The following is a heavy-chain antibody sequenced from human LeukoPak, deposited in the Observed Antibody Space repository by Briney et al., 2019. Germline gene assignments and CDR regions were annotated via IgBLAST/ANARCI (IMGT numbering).Heavy chain of an antibody. D-gene: IGHD2-2*01. CDR3: AKGADFTSHSDY. CDR2: ISGSGGSA. V-gene: IGHV3-23*01. J-gene: IGHJ4*02. CDR1: GFTFSSYA. Sequence: GGSLRLSCAASGFTFSSYAMSWVRQAPGKGLEWVSAISGSGGSAYYADSVKGRFTTSRDNSKNTLYLQMNSLRAEDAAVYYCAKGADFTSHSDYWGQGTLVTVSS.